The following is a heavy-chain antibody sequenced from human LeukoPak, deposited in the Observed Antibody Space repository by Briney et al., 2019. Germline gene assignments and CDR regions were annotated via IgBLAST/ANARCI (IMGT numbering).Heavy chain of an antibody. Sequence: GGSLRLSCAASGFKFDTYWMSWVRQAPGKGLEWVGRIKSKTDGGTTDYAAPVKGRFTISRDDSKNTLYLQMSSLKTEDTAVYYCTTDVPEVDYWDQGTLVTVSS. V-gene: IGHV3-15*01. D-gene: IGHD1-14*01. CDR2: IKSKTDGGTT. CDR3: TTDVPEVDY. CDR1: GFKFDTYW. J-gene: IGHJ4*02.